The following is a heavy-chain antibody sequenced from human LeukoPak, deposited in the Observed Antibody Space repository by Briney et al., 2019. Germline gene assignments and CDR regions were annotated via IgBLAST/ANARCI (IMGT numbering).Heavy chain of an antibody. D-gene: IGHD6-13*01. J-gene: IGHJ3*02. CDR3: AGVTLIAAAGTRDSAFDI. CDR1: GFTFSSYS. V-gene: IGHV3-21*04. CDR2: ISSSSSYI. Sequence: GGSLRLSCAASGFTFSSYSMNWVRQAPGKGLEWVSSISSSSSYIYYADSVKGRFTISRDNAKNSLYLQMNSLRAEDTAVYYCAGVTLIAAAGTRDSAFDIWGQGTMVTVSS.